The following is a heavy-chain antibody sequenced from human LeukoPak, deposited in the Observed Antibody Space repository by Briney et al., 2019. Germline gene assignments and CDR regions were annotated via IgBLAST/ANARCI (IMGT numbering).Heavy chain of an antibody. V-gene: IGHV1-69*04. D-gene: IGHD1-7*01. CDR3: ARGLTGTTEDY. CDR1: GGTFSSYA. Sequence: ASVKVSCKASGGTFSSYAISWVRQAPGQGLEWMGRIIPILGIANYAQKFQGRVTITADKSTSTAYMELSSLRSEDTAVYYCARGLTGTTEDYWGQGTLVTVSS. J-gene: IGHJ4*02. CDR2: IIPILGIA.